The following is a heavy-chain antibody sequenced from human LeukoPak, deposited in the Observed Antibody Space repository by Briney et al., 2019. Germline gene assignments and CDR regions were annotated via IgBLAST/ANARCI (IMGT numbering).Heavy chain of an antibody. V-gene: IGHV4-34*01. CDR1: GGSFSGYY. Sequence: PSETVSHTCAVYGGSFSGYYWSWIRQAPGKGLEWIGEINHSGSTNYNPSLKSRVTISVDTSKNQFSLKLSSVTAADTAVYYCARGRGRGFTYFDYWGQGTLVTVSS. D-gene: IGHD1-26*01. J-gene: IGHJ4*02. CDR3: ARGRGRGFTYFDY. CDR2: INHSGST.